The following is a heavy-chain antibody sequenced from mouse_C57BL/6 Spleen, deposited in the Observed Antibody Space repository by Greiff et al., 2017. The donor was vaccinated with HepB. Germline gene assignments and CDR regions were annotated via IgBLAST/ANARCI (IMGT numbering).Heavy chain of an antibody. J-gene: IGHJ1*03. CDR3: ARGGLRRGGYFDV. D-gene: IGHD2-4*01. CDR1: GYTFTSYW. V-gene: IGHV1-69*01. CDR2: IDPSDSYT. Sequence: VQLQQSGAELVMPGASVKLSCKASGYTFTSYWMHWVKQRPGQGLEWIGEIDPSDSYTNYNQKFKGKSTLTVDKSSSTAYMQLSSLTSEDSAVYYCARGGLRRGGYFDVWGTGTTVTVSS.